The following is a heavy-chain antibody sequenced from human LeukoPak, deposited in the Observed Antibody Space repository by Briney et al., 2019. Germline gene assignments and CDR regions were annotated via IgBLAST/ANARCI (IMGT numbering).Heavy chain of an antibody. Sequence: PGRSLRLSCAASGLTFRTYAMHWVRQAPGKGLEWVAFIWPDGSKKFYADSVKGRFTISRDNSNHTLYLQMNSLRPEDTALYFCAKISSSAEPNFDYWGQGILLTVSS. CDR2: IWPDGSKK. D-gene: IGHD1-14*01. J-gene: IGHJ4*02. V-gene: IGHV3-33*06. CDR3: AKISSSAEPNFDY. CDR1: GLTFRTYA.